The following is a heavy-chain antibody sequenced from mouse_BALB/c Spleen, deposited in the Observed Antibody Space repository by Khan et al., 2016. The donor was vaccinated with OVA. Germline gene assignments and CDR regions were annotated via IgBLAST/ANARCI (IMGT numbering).Heavy chain of an antibody. CDR1: GFTFSTYG. D-gene: IGHD4-1*01. CDR2: ISSGGSYT. J-gene: IGHJ3*01. V-gene: IGHV5-6*01. Sequence: VQLKESGGDLVKPGGSLRLSCAASGFTFSTYGMSWVRQPPDKRLEWVATISSGGSYTYYPDSVKGRFTISRNNAENTLYLQMSSLKSEDTAIYYCASHLTGSFAYWGQGTLVTVSA. CDR3: ASHLTGSFAY.